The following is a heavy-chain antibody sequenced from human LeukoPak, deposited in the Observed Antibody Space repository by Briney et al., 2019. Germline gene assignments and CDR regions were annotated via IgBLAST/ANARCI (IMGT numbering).Heavy chain of an antibody. CDR3: AGAHGIMITFGGVISPPDY. CDR1: GYTFTSYA. D-gene: IGHD3-16*01. J-gene: IGHJ4*02. CDR2: INAGNGNT. V-gene: IGHV1-3*03. Sequence: GASVKVSCKASGYTFTSYAMHWVRQAPGQRLEWMGWINAGNGNTKYSQEFQGRVTITRDTSASTAYMELSSLRSEDMAVYYCAGAHGIMITFGGVISPPDYWGQGTLVTVSS.